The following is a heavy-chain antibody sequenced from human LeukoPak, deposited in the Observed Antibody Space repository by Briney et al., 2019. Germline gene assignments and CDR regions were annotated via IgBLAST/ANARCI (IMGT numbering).Heavy chain of an antibody. CDR2: IWFDGSNK. CDR1: GFTFSSYA. CDR3: TRDAYCGGDCYRPNFDY. J-gene: IGHJ4*02. D-gene: IGHD2-21*01. V-gene: IGHV3-33*08. Sequence: GGSLRLSCAASGFTFSSYAMSWVRQAPGKGLEWVAVIWFDGSNKYYADSVKGRFTIPRDNSKNTVFLQMNSLRAEDTALYYCTRDAYCGGDCYRPNFDYWGQGTLVTVSS.